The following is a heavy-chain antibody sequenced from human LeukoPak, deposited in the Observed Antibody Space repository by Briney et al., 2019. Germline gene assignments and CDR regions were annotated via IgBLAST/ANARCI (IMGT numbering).Heavy chain of an antibody. CDR1: GGSFSGYY. V-gene: IGHV4-34*01. D-gene: IGHD3-10*01. J-gene: IGHJ4*02. CDR2: INRSGST. Sequence: SETLSLTCAVYGGSFSGYYWSWIRQPPGKGLEWIGEINRSGSTNYNPSLKSRVTMSVDTSKNQFSLKLSSVTAADTAVYYCARGGDGARLGYWGQGTLVTVSS. CDR3: ARGGDGARLGY.